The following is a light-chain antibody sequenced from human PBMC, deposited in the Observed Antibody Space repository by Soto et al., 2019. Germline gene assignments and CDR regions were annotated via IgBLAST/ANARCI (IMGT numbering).Light chain of an antibody. CDR2: ATS. V-gene: IGKV3-15*01. CDR3: QQYKYGPYT. CDR1: QSVSSD. Sequence: EIVMTQSPVTLSVSPGERATLSCRASQSVSSDLAWYQQRPGQSPRLLIYATSTRATDIPARFSGSGSETEFTLTISSLQSEDFAVYYWQQYKYGPYTFGQGTKVDIK. J-gene: IGKJ2*01.